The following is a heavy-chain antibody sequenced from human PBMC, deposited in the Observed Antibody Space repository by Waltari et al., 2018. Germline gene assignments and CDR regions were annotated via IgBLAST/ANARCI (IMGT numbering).Heavy chain of an antibody. J-gene: IGHJ4*02. V-gene: IGHV3-20*04. CDR3: ARERPFGYYFDY. Sequence: EVQLVESGGGVVRPGGSLRLSCAASGFTFADDGMSWVSQAPGKGLEWVSGINWNGGSTGYAYSVKGRFTISRDNTKNSLYLQMNRLRAEDTALYYCARERPFGYYFDYWGQGTLVTVSS. D-gene: IGHD3-10*01. CDR1: GFTFADDG. CDR2: INWNGGST.